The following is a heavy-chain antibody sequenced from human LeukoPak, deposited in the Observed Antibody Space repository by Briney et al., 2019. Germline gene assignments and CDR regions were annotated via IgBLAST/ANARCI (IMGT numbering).Heavy chain of an antibody. V-gene: IGHV1-2*06. CDR3: ARVGTVDY. D-gene: IGHD6-13*01. CDR1: GYTFTGYY. CDR2: INPNSGGT. J-gene: IGHJ4*02. Sequence: ASVKVSCKASGYTFTGYYMHWVRQAPGQGVDVMGRINPNSGGTNYAQKFQCSVTMTRDTSISTAYMELSRLRSDDTAVYYCARVGTVDYWGQGTLVTVSS.